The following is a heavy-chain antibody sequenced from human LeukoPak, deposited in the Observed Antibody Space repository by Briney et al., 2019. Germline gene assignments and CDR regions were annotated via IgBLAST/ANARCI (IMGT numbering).Heavy chain of an antibody. CDR2: FSGSGDST. V-gene: IGHV3-23*01. Sequence: GGSLRLSCVASGFTFSSYAMSWVRQAPGRGLEWVSTFSGSGDSTYYADSVKGRFTISRDTSKNTVYLQMNSLRAEDTAVYYCAKFLGEIYWGQGVLVTVSS. CDR1: GFTFSSYA. D-gene: IGHD2/OR15-2a*01. CDR3: AKFLGEIY. J-gene: IGHJ4*02.